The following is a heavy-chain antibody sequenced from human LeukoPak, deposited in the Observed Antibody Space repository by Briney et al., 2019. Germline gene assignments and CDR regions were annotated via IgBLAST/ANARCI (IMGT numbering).Heavy chain of an antibody. CDR1: GFTFSSYA. V-gene: IGHV3-30*04. CDR2: ISYDGSNK. Sequence: GGSLRLSCAASGFTFSSYAMHWVRQAPGKGLEWVAVISYDGSNKYYADSVKGRFTISRDNSKNTLYLQMNSLRAEDTAVYYCARDPWYYYGSGSYYFDYWGQGTLVTVSS. CDR3: ARDPWYYYGSGSYYFDY. J-gene: IGHJ4*02. D-gene: IGHD3-10*01.